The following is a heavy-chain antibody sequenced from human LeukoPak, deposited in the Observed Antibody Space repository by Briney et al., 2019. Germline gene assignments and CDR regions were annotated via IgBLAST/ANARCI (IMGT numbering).Heavy chain of an antibody. CDR2: ISTTSSYT. Sequence: GGSLRLSCAASGFTFSIYAMSWVRQAPGKGLEWVSYISTTSSYTDYADSVRGRFTISRDNAKNLLYLQVNSLRPEDTAVYYCARDWYCSSSICYTDRNWFDPWGQGTLVTVSS. V-gene: IGHV3-21*04. CDR3: ARDWYCSSSICYTDRNWFDP. J-gene: IGHJ5*02. D-gene: IGHD2-2*02. CDR1: GFTFSIYA.